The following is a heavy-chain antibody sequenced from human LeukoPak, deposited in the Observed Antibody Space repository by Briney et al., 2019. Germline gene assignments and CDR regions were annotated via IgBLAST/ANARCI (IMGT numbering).Heavy chain of an antibody. J-gene: IGHJ4*02. Sequence: PEASVKVSCKASGGTFSSYTISWVRQAPGQGLEWMGRIIPILGIANYAQKFQGRVTITADKSTSTAYMELSSLRSEDTAVYYCASSGRRDSIIDYWGQGTLVTVSS. CDR3: ASSGRRDSIIDY. CDR2: IIPILGIA. D-gene: IGHD3-3*01. V-gene: IGHV1-69*02. CDR1: GGTFSSYT.